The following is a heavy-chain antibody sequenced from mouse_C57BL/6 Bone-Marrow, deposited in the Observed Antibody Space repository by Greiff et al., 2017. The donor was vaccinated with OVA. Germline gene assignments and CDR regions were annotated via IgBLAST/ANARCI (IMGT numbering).Heavy chain of an antibody. Sequence: LQESGAELARPGASVKLSCKASGYTFTSSGISWVKQRTGQGLEWIGEIYPRSGNTYYNEKFKGKPTLTADKSSSTAYMELRSLTSEDSAVYFCARVGYFFAYWGQGTLVTVSA. CDR1: GYTFTSSG. V-gene: IGHV1-81*01. CDR2: IYPRSGNT. CDR3: ARVGYFFAY. D-gene: IGHD2-3*01. J-gene: IGHJ3*01.